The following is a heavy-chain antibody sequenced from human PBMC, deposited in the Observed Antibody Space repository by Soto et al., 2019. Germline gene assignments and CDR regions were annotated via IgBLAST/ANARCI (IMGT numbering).Heavy chain of an antibody. D-gene: IGHD4-17*01. CDR1: GFTFSSYG. CDR3: AKDDQHDYGDYDLDY. J-gene: IGHJ4*02. V-gene: IGHV3-30*18. CDR2: ISYDGSNK. Sequence: GGSLRLSCAASGFTFSSYGMHWVRQAPGKGLEWVAVISYDGSNKYHADSVKGRFTISRDNSKNTLYLQMNSLRAEDTAVYYCAKDDQHDYGDYDLDYWGQGTLVTVSS.